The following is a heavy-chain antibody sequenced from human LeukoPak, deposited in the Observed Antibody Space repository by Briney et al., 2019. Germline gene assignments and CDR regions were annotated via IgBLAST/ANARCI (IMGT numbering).Heavy chain of an antibody. J-gene: IGHJ4*02. V-gene: IGHV3-23*01. Sequence: GGSLRLSCAASEFSVGSNYMTWVRQAPGKGLEWVSAISGSGGSTYYADSVKGRFTISRDNSKNTLYLQMNSLRAEDAAVYYCAKVNRSGSYLGVFDYWGQGTLVTVSS. CDR3: AKVNRSGSYLGVFDY. D-gene: IGHD1-26*01. CDR2: ISGSGGST. CDR1: EFSVGSNY.